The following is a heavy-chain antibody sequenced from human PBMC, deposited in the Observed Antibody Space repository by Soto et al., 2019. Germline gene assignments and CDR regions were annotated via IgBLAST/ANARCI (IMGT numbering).Heavy chain of an antibody. D-gene: IGHD3-22*01. Sequence: GGSLRLSCAASGFTFSSYAMSWVRQAPGKGLEWVSAISGGGGSTYYADSVKGRFTISRDNSKNTLYLQMNSLRAEDTAVYYCAKEFGATMIVVVIGNFDYWGQGTLVTVSS. V-gene: IGHV3-23*01. CDR2: ISGGGGST. CDR1: GFTFSSYA. J-gene: IGHJ4*02. CDR3: AKEFGATMIVVVIGNFDY.